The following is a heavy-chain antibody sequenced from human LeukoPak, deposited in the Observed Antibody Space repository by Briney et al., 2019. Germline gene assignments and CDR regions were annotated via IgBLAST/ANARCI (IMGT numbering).Heavy chain of an antibody. Sequence: ASVKVSCKASGYTFTSYGISWVRQAPGQGLEWMGWISAYNGNTNYAQKLQGRATMTTDTSTSTAYMELRSLRSDDTAVYYCARTDIVVVVAGAFDIWGQGTMVTVSS. D-gene: IGHD2-15*01. V-gene: IGHV1-18*01. CDR3: ARTDIVVVVAGAFDI. CDR1: GYTFTSYG. CDR2: ISAYNGNT. J-gene: IGHJ3*02.